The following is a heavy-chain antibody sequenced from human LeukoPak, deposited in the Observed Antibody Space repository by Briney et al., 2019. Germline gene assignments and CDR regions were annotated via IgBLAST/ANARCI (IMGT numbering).Heavy chain of an antibody. CDR1: GFTFTSSN. Sequence: GGSLRLSCAASGFTFTSSNMNWVRQAPGKGLEWVPYISSSSSTIYYADSVKGRFTVSRDNAKNSLYLQMSSLRDEDTAVYYCARLTTLQAGYWGQGTLVTVSS. D-gene: IGHD4-11*01. CDR2: ISSSSSTI. V-gene: IGHV3-48*02. J-gene: IGHJ4*02. CDR3: ARLTTLQAGY.